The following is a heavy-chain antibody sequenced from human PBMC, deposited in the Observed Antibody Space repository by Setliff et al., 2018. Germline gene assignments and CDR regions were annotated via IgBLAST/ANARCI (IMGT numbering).Heavy chain of an antibody. D-gene: IGHD3-9*01. CDR3: ASLTGYSSLAPRDDAFDI. J-gene: IGHJ3*02. Sequence: GASVKVSCKPSGYTFSNYAMNWVRQAPGQGLEWMGWMNTKTGNPTYAQGFTGRFVFSLDTSLSTAYLQISGLKAEDTAMYYCASLTGYSSLAPRDDAFDIWGQGTMVTVSS. CDR2: MNTKTGNP. V-gene: IGHV7-4-1*02. CDR1: GYTFSNYA.